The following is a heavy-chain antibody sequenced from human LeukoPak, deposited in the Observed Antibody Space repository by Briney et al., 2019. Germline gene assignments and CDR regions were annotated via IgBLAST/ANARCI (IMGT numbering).Heavy chain of an antibody. D-gene: IGHD6-13*01. CDR2: IYHSGST. J-gene: IGHJ4*02. V-gene: IGHV4-38-2*02. Sequence: SETLSLTCTVSSYSISSGYYWGWIRQPPGKGLEWIGSIYHSGSTYYNPSLKSRVTISVDTSKNQFSLKLSSVTAADTAVYYCGRGGIAEVKGDYWGQGTLVTVSS. CDR3: GRGGIAEVKGDY. CDR1: SYSISSGYY.